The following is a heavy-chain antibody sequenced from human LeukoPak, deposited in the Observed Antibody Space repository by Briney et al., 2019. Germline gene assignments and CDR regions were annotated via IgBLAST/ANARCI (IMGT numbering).Heavy chain of an antibody. D-gene: IGHD1-7*01. V-gene: IGHV3-23*01. J-gene: IGHJ4*02. CDR3: AKDATPRNSIWDHFDS. Sequence: CLRLSCVVSGVASNIYAIGSVCDGPGRRLGCVLSVGGGNDIHYAASVKGRFTGSRDDAQNTVYLQMSSLRAEDTAMYFCAKDATPRNSIWDHFDSWGQGTLVTVSS. CDR1: GVASNIYA. CDR2: VGGGNDI.